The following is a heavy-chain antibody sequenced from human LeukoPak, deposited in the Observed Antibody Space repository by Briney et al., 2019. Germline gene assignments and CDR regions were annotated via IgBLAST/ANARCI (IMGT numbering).Heavy chain of an antibody. D-gene: IGHD2-21*01. CDR2: INHSGST. CDR3: ARERISPYYYFDY. Sequence: SETLSLTCAVYGGSFSGYYWSWIRQPPGKGLEWIGEINHSGSTNYNPSLKSRVTISVDTSKNQFSLKLSSVTAADTAVYYCARERISPYYYFDYWGQGTLVTVSS. CDR1: GGSFSGYY. J-gene: IGHJ4*02. V-gene: IGHV4-34*01.